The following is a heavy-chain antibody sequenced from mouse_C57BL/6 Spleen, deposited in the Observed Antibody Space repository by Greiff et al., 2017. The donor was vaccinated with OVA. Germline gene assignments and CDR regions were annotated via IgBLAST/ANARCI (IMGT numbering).Heavy chain of an antibody. D-gene: IGHD6-5*01. CDR2: IDPETGGT. Sequence: VQLQQSGAELVRPGASVTLSCKASGYTFTDYEMHWVKQTPVHGLEWIGAIDPETGGTAYNQKFKGKAILTADKSSSTAYMELRSLTSEDSAVYYCTRQAYDPAWFAYWGQGTLVTVSA. CDR1: GYTFTDYE. V-gene: IGHV1-15*01. CDR3: TRQAYDPAWFAY. J-gene: IGHJ3*01.